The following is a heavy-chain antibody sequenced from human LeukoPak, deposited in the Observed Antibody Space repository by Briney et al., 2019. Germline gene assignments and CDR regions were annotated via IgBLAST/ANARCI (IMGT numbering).Heavy chain of an antibody. CDR2: INHSGST. CDR1: GGSFSGYY. D-gene: IGHD3-3*01. CDR3: ARGPSAFVYYYMDV. Sequence: SETLSLTCAVYGGSFSGYYWSWIRQPPGKGLEWIGEINHSGSTNYNPSLKSRVTISVDTSKNQFSLTLSSVTAADTAVYYCARGPSAFVYYYMDVWGKGTTVTVSS. V-gene: IGHV4-34*01. J-gene: IGHJ6*03.